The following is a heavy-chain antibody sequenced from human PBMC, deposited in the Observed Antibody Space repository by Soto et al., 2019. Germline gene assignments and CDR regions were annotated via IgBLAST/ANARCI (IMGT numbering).Heavy chain of an antibody. CDR3: VRAQLALDS. Sequence: QVQLVESGGGLVKPGGSLRLSCAASGFTFIDYYMTWIRQAPGKGLEWVSYISSSSSNTNYADSVKGRFTISRDNAKNSLDLKMNSLRAEDTAVDYCVRAQLALDSWGQGTLVTVSS. V-gene: IGHV3-11*06. J-gene: IGHJ4*02. CDR2: ISSSSSNT. CDR1: GFTFIDYY. D-gene: IGHD1-1*01.